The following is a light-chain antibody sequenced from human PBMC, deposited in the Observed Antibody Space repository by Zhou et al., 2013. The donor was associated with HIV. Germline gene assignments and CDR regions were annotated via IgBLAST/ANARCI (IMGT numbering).Light chain of an antibody. CDR3: QHYDSLPVT. CDR2: AAS. J-gene: IGKJ4*01. CDR1: QDISNH. Sequence: DIQMTQSPSSLSASVGDRVTITCQASQDISNHLNWYQQKPGKAPKLLIYAASTLETGVPSRFSGSGSETDFSLTISSPQPEDIATYYCQHYDSLPVTFGGGSKLEIK. V-gene: IGKV1-33*01.